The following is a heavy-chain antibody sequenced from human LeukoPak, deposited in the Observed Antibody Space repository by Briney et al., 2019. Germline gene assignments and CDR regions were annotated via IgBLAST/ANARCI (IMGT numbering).Heavy chain of an antibody. CDR2: ISSNGGST. J-gene: IGHJ4*02. D-gene: IGHD3-22*01. Sequence: PGGSLRLSCAASGFTFSSYAMHWVRQAPGKGLEYVSAISSNGGSTYYANSVKGRFTISRDNSKNTLYLQMGSLRAEDMAVYYCASRPRFDTRGYYVDYWGQGSLVTVSS. CDR3: ASRPRFDTRGYYVDY. V-gene: IGHV3-64*01. CDR1: GFTFSSYA.